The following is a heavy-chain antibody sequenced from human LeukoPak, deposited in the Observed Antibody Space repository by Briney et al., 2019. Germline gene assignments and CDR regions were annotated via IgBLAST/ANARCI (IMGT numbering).Heavy chain of an antibody. V-gene: IGHV3-30*18. Sequence: PGGSLRLSCAASGFTFSSTWMSWVRQAPGKGLEWVAVISYDGSNKYYADSVKGRFTISRDNSKNTLYLQMNSLRAEDTAVYYCAKDLIYEGYGDYVVQHWGQGTLVTVSS. CDR3: AKDLIYEGYGDYVVQH. CDR1: GFTFSSTW. CDR2: ISYDGSNK. J-gene: IGHJ1*01. D-gene: IGHD4-17*01.